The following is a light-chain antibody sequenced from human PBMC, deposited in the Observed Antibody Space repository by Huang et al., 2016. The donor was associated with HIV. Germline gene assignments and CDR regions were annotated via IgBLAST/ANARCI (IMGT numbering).Light chain of an antibody. CDR3: QQYNTCWT. V-gene: IGKV1-5*03. CDR2: KSS. J-gene: IGKJ1*01. CDR1: QSVSTW. Sequence: DIQMTQSPSILSASVGDRVTITCRASQSVSTWLAWYQQKPGKPPKRLIYKSSTLESGVPSRFSGSGSGTEFTLTISSLQPDDFATYYCQQYNTCWTFGQGTKV.